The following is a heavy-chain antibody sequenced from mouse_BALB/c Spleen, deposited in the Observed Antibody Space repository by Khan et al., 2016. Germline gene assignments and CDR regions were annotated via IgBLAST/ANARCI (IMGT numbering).Heavy chain of an antibody. Sequence: VQLKESGAELVKPGASVKLSCTASGFNFKDTYMHWVKQRPEQGLEWIGRIDPANVNTKYDPKFQGKATITADTSSNTAYLQLSSLTSEDTAVYYCTREGYYPYWGQGTTLTVSS. J-gene: IGHJ2*01. V-gene: IGHV14-3*02. CDR3: TREGYYPY. CDR1: GFNFKDTY. CDR2: IDPANVNT. D-gene: IGHD2-3*01.